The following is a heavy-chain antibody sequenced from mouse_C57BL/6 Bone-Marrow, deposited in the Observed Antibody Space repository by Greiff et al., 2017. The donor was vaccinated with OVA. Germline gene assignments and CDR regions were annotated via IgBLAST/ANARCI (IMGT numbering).Heavy chain of an antibody. CDR3: TRGISYGADV. CDR1: GYTFTDYE. V-gene: IGHV1-15*01. J-gene: IGHJ1*03. CDR2: IDPETGGT. Sequence: QVQLQQSGAELVRPGASVTLSCKASGYTFTDYEMHWVKQTPVHGLEWIGAIDPETGGTAYNQKFKGKAILTADKSSSTAYMELRSLTSEDSAVYYCTRGISYGADVWGTGTTVTVSS. D-gene: IGHD1-1*01.